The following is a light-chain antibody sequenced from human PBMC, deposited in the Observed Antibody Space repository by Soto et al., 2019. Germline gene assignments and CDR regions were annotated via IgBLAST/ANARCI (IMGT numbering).Light chain of an antibody. J-gene: IGLJ2*01. CDR3: ATWDDSLSGVV. V-gene: IGLV1-44*01. CDR2: TND. CDR1: SSNIGSNA. Sequence: QSVLTQPPSASGTPGQRVTISCSGSSSNIGSNAVNWYRQLPGTAPKLLIHTNDQRPSGVPDRFSGSQSGTSASLAISGLQSGDEAEYYCATWDDSLSGVVFGGGTKVTVL.